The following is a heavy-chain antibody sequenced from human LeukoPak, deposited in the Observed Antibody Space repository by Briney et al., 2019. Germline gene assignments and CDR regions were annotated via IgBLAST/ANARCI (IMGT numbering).Heavy chain of an antibody. CDR1: GGSISSGDYY. CDR2: IYYSGST. CDR3: ARDDSRRGYFDL. D-gene: IGHD3-22*01. J-gene: IGHJ2*01. Sequence: SETLSLTCTVSGGSISSGDYYWSWIRQPPGKGLEWIGYIYYSGSTYYNPSLKSRVTISVDTSKNQFSLKLSSVTAADTAVYYCARDDSRRGYFDLWGRGTLVTVSS. V-gene: IGHV4-30-4*01.